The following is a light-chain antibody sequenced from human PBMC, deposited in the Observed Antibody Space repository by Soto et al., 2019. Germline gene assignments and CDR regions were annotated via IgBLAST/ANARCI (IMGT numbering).Light chain of an antibody. V-gene: IGKV1-5*01. J-gene: IGKJ1*01. Sequence: IQMTQSPSTLSASVGDRVTITCRASHNIERWMAWYQQKPGKAPSLLIFDASTLHSGVPSRFSGSASGTDFPLTISSLKPDDFATYYCQQFAISTTFGQGTKVDIK. CDR1: HNIERW. CDR2: DAS. CDR3: QQFAISTT.